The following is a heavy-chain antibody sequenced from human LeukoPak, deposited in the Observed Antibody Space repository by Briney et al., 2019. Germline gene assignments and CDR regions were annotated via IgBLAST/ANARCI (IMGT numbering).Heavy chain of an antibody. J-gene: IGHJ4*02. CDR1: GDSISSYY. V-gene: IGHV4-4*07. CDR2: FYTSGNT. D-gene: IGHD4-17*01. Sequence: SETLSLTCTVSGDSISSYYWSWIRQAAGKGLEWIGRFYTSGNTNYNPSLKSRVTMSVDTSNNQFSLTLNSVTAADTAVYYCARDPTTMTTFFDSWGQGILVTVSS. CDR3: ARDPTTMTTFFDS.